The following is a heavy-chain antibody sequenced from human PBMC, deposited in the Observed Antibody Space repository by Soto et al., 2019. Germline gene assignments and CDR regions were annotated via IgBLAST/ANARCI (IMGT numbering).Heavy chain of an antibody. CDR1: GGSISSGGYY. Sequence: QVQLQESGPGLVKPSQTLSLTCTVSGGSISSGGYYWSWIRQHPGKGLEWIGYIYYSGSTHYNPSRNSPVTIAVDTSKSRFSLKLSPVTAADTAVFYRARSIDPWGQGTLVTVSS. CDR2: IYYSGST. V-gene: IGHV4-31*01. CDR3: ARSIDP. J-gene: IGHJ5*02.